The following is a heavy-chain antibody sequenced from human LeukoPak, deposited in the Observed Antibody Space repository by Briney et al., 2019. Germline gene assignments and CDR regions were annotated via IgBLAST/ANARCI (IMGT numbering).Heavy chain of an antibody. V-gene: IGHV1-18*01. J-gene: IGHJ6*03. CDR2: INAYNDNT. Sequence: ASVKVSCKASGYTYNSAGISWVRQAPGQGLEWMGWINAYNDNTKYAEKLQGRVTMTTDTSTSTAYMELRSLRSDDTAVYYCARTTNSYYYYYYIDVWGKGTTVTVSS. D-gene: IGHD1-26*01. CDR3: ARTTNSYYYYYYIDV. CDR1: GYTYNSAG.